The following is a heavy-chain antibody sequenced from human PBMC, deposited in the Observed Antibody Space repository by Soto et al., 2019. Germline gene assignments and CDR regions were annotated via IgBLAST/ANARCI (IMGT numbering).Heavy chain of an antibody. CDR2: INAGNGNT. J-gene: IGHJ4*02. CDR1: GYTFTSYA. Sequence: QVQLVQSGAEVKKPGASVKVSCKASGYTFTSYAMHWVRQAPGQRLEWMGWINAGNGNTKYSQKFQGRVTITRDTSASTAYMELSRLRSEDTAVYYCARGLHLGEFAYWGQGTLVTVSS. CDR3: ARGLHLGEFAY. V-gene: IGHV1-3*01. D-gene: IGHD3-16*01.